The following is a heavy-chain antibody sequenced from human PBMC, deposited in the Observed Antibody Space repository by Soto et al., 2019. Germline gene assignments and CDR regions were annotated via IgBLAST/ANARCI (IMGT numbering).Heavy chain of an antibody. V-gene: IGHV1-69*08. Sequence: QVQLVQSGAEVKKPGSSVKVSCKASGGTFSSYTISWVRQAPGQGLEWMGRIIPILGIANYAQKFQGRVTITADKSTSTAYMELSSLTSEDTAVYYCARDKGFGEPYYYYGMDVWGQGTTVTVSS. J-gene: IGHJ6*02. D-gene: IGHD3-10*01. CDR3: ARDKGFGEPYYYYGMDV. CDR1: GGTFSSYT. CDR2: IIPILGIA.